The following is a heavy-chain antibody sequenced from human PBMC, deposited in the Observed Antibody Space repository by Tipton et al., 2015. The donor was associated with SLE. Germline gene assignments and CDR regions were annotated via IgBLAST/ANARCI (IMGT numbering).Heavy chain of an antibody. D-gene: IGHD3-10*01. J-gene: IGHJ3*02. Sequence: RSLRLSCAASRFTFSTYGMRWVRQAPGRGLEWVAVIWYDGSLKYYADSVKGRFTISRDNPKNTLYLQMNSLRAEDTAVYYCARRNSESGAFDMWGQETLVTVSS. CDR3: ARRNSESGAFDM. CDR1: RFTFSTYG. V-gene: IGHV3-33*08. CDR2: IWYDGSLK.